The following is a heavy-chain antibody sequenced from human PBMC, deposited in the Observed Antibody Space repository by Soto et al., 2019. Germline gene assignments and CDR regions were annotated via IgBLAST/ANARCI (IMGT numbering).Heavy chain of an antibody. Sequence: QVQLVQSGAEVKKPGSSVKVSCKASGGTFSSYTISWVRQAPGQGLEWMGRIIPILGIANYAQKFHGRVTITADKSTSTAYMELSSLRSEDTAVYYCARDPEGYSSSWYWFDPWGQGTLVTVSS. J-gene: IGHJ5*02. V-gene: IGHV1-69*08. D-gene: IGHD6-13*01. CDR2: IIPILGIA. CDR3: ARDPEGYSSSWYWFDP. CDR1: GGTFSSYT.